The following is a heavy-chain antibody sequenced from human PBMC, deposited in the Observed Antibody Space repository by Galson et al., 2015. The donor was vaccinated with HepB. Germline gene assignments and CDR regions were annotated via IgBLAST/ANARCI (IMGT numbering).Heavy chain of an antibody. V-gene: IGHV3-30*04. J-gene: IGHJ3*02. CDR3: AKGGGYSYGRDAFDI. CDR1: GFTFSSHA. CDR2: ISYDGSNK. D-gene: IGHD5-18*01. Sequence: SLRLSCAASGFTFSSHAIHWVRQAPGKGLEWVAIISYDGSNKYYADSVKGRFTISRDNSKNTLYLQMNSLRAEDTAVYYCAKGGGYSYGRDAFDIWGQGTMVTVSS.